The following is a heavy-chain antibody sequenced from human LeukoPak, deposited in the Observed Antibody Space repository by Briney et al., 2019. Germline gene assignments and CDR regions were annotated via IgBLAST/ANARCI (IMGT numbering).Heavy chain of an antibody. Sequence: PSETLSLTCTVSGYSINTGYYWGWIRQPPGKGLEWIGYIYYSGSTNYNPSLKSRVTISVDTSKNQFSLKLSSVTAADTAVYYCARGSYYLDYWGQGTLVTVSS. J-gene: IGHJ4*02. D-gene: IGHD1-26*01. V-gene: IGHV4-61*01. CDR3: ARGSYYLDY. CDR2: IYYSGST. CDR1: GYSINTGYY.